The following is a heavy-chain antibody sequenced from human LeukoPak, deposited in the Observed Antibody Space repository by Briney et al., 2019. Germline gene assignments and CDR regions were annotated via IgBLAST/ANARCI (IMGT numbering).Heavy chain of an antibody. CDR3: ARSEGGSSWYPGAFDI. V-gene: IGHV4-59*08. CDR1: GGSISSYC. Sequence: SETLSLTCTVSGGSISSYCWSWIRQPPGKGLEWIGYIYYSGSTNYNPSLKSRVTISVDTSKNQFSLKLSSVTAADTAVYYCARSEGGSSWYPGAFDIWGQGTMVTVSS. CDR2: IYYSGST. D-gene: IGHD6-13*01. J-gene: IGHJ3*02.